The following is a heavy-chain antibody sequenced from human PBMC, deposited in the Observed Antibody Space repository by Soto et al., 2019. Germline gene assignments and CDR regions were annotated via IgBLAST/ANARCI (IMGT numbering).Heavy chain of an antibody. CDR2: IIPIFGTA. CDR1: GGTFSSYA. D-gene: IGHD2-15*01. CDR3: ARGAVVVVAASRYWFDP. J-gene: IGHJ5*02. Sequence: QVQLVQSGAEVQKPGSSVKVSCKASGGTFSSYAISWVRQAPGQGLEWMGGIIPIFGTANYAQKFQGRVTITADESTSTAYMELSSLRSEDTAVYYCARGAVVVVAASRYWFDPWGQGTLVTVSS. V-gene: IGHV1-69*01.